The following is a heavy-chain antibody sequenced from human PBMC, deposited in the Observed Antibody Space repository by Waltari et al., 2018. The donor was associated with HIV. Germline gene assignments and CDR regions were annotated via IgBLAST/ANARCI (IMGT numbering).Heavy chain of an antibody. J-gene: IGHJ4*02. CDR1: GGFISSGGYY. CDR2: IYDSGTT. V-gene: IGHV4-31*01. CDR3: ARGPPRYYFDY. Sequence: QVQLQESGPGLVRPSQSLSLTCTVSGGFISSGGYYWSWIRQHPGKGLEWIGYIYDSGTTYYNPSLKSLVTISVDTSKNQFSLRLSSVTAADTAGYFCARGPPRYYFDYWGQGTLVTVSS.